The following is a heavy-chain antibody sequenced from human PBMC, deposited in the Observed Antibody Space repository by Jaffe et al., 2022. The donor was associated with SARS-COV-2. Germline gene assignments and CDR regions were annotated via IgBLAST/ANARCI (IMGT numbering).Heavy chain of an antibody. V-gene: IGHV3-23*01. CDR3: ASAEWLRLYYFDY. CDR2: ISGSGGST. D-gene: IGHD5-12*01. CDR1: GFTFSSYA. J-gene: IGHJ4*02. Sequence: EVQLLESGGGLVQPGGSLRLSCAASGFTFSSYAMSWVRQAPGKGLEWVSAISGSGGSTYYADSVKGRFTISRDNSKNTLYLQMNSLRAEDTAVYYCASAEWLRLYYFDYWGQGTLVTVSS.